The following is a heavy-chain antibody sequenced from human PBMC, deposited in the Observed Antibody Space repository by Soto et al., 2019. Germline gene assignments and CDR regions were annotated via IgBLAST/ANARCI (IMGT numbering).Heavy chain of an antibody. J-gene: IGHJ6*02. V-gene: IGHV4-59*01. Sequence: QVQLQESGPGLEKPSETLSLTCTVSGGSISSYYWNWIRQPPGKGLEWIGYIYYRGSTNYSPSLKSRVTISVDTSKNQFSLKLRSVTAADTAVYYCARGSGLHYGLDVWGQGTTVTVSS. CDR2: IYYRGST. CDR1: GGSISSYY. D-gene: IGHD6-19*01. CDR3: ARGSGLHYGLDV.